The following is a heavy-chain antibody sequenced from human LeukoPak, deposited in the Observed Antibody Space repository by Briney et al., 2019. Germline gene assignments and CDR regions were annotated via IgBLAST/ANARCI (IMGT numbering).Heavy chain of an antibody. CDR1: GFTFNNYW. V-gene: IGHV3-7*01. CDR3: ARDPYSGGYGDYYYYYMDL. CDR2: IKQDGSEK. J-gene: IGHJ6*03. D-gene: IGHD1-26*01. Sequence: GGSLRLSCAASGFTFNNYWMTWVRQAPGKGLEWVANIKQDGSEKYYVDSVKGRFTISRDNAKNSLYLQMNSLRAEDTAVYYCARDPYSGGYGDYYYYYMDLWGQGTTVTISS.